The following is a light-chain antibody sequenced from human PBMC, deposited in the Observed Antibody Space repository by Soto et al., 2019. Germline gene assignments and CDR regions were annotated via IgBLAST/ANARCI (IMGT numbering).Light chain of an antibody. CDR1: QSVSSY. CDR2: DAW. J-gene: IGKJ4*01. Sequence: IVLTQSPATLSLSPGERATLSCRASQSVSSYLAWYQQKPGQAPRLLIYDAWKRATGVPARFSGSGSGTDFTLTISSLEPEDFAGYYCQQRSSWLTFGGGTKVE. CDR3: QQRSSWLT. V-gene: IGKV3-11*01.